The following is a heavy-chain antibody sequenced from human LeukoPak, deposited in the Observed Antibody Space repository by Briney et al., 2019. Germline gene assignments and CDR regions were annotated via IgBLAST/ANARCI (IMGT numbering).Heavy chain of an antibody. CDR1: GGSISSYY. J-gene: IGHJ4*02. V-gene: IGHV4-59*12. CDR3: ARDLYGSGI. D-gene: IGHD3-10*01. CDR2: IYYSGST. Sequence: PSETLSLTCTVSGGSISSYYWSWIRQPPGKGLEWIGYIYYSGSTYYNPSLKSRVTISVDTSKNQFSLKLSSVTAADTAVYYCARDLYGSGIWGQGTLVTVSS.